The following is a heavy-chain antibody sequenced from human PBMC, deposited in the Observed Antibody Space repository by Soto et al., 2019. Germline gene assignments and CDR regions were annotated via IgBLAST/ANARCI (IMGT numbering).Heavy chain of an antibody. CDR3: AKGERAVSPNWFDP. J-gene: IGHJ5*02. CDR2: INHSGST. Sequence: PSETLSLTCAVYGGSLSGYYWSWIRQPPGKGLEWIGEINHSGSTNYNPSLKSRVTISVDTSKNQFSLKLSSVTAADTAVYYCAKGERAVSPNWFDPWGQGTLVTVSS. CDR1: GGSLSGYY. D-gene: IGHD2-21*01. V-gene: IGHV4-34*01.